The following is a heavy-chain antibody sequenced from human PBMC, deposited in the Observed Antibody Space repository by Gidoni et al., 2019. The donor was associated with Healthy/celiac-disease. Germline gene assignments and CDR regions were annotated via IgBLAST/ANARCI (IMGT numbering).Heavy chain of an antibody. CDR3: ARSDTWQQLVHYYYYGMDV. J-gene: IGHJ6*02. Sequence: QVQLVESGGGVVQPGRSLRLSCAASGFTFSSYGMHWVRQAPGKGLEWVAVIWYDGSNKYYADSVKGRFTISRDNSKNTLYLQMNSLRAEDTAVYYCARSDTWQQLVHYYYYGMDVWGQGTTVTVSS. CDR1: GFTFSSYG. D-gene: IGHD6-13*01. CDR2: IWYDGSNK. V-gene: IGHV3-33*01.